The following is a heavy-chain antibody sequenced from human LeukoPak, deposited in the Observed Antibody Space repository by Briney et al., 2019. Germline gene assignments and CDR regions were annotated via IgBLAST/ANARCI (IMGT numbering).Heavy chain of an antibody. CDR2: ISSSGSSI. CDR1: GFTVSSNY. J-gene: IGHJ4*02. CDR3: ARAAYYYDSSGYFPFDY. Sequence: GGSLRLSCAASGFTVSSNYMSWVRQAPGKGLERGSYISSSGSSIYYADSVKGRLTISRDNAKNSLYLQMNSLRAEDTAVYYCARAAYYYDSSGYFPFDYWGQGTLVTVSS. D-gene: IGHD3-22*01. V-gene: IGHV3-11*04.